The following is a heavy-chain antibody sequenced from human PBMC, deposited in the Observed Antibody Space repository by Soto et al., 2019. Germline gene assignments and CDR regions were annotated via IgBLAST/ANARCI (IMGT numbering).Heavy chain of an antibody. CDR3: ARSLRYFDWFRP. D-gene: IGHD3-9*01. Sequence: GGSLRLSCAASGFTFSSYSMNRVRQAPGKGLEWVSYISSSSSTIYYADSVKGRFTISRDNAKNSLYLQMNSLRDEDTAVYYCARSLRYFDWFRPSGQGTLVTVSS. V-gene: IGHV3-48*02. CDR1: GFTFSSYS. CDR2: ISSSSSTI. J-gene: IGHJ5*02.